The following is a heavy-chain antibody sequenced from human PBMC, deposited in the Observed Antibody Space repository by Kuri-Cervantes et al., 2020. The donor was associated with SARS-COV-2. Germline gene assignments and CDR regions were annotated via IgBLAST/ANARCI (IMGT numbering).Heavy chain of an antibody. CDR2: ISSNGGST. CDR3: ARDRYYYMDV. J-gene: IGHJ6*03. CDR1: GFTFSSYA. Sequence: GGSLRLSCAASGFTFSSYAMHWVRQAPGKGLEYVSAISSNGGSTYYANSVKGRFTISRDNSKNTLYLQMGGLRAEDMAVYYCARDRYYYMDVWGKGTTVTVSS. V-gene: IGHV3-64*01.